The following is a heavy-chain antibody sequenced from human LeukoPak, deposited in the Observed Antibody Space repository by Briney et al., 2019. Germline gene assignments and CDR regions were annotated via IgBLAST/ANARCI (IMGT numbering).Heavy chain of an antibody. CDR2: IKLDGSEK. CDR1: GFTFGKYW. J-gene: IGHJ4*02. Sequence: PGGSLRLSCVASGFTFGKYWVSWVRQAPGKGLEWVANIKLDGSEKNYVDSVKGRSTISRDNTKNSLYLQMNSLRAEDTAVYYCARSPPPGGNSDYWGQGTLVTVSS. CDR3: ARSPPPGGNSDY. V-gene: IGHV3-7*03. D-gene: IGHD4-23*01.